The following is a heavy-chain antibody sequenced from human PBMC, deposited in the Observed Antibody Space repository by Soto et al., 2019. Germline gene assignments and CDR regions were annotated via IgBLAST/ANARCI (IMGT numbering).Heavy chain of an antibody. V-gene: IGHV4-39*07. Sequence: SETLSLTCTVSGGSISSSSYYWGWIRQPPGKGLEWIGSIYYSGSTYYNPSLKSRATISVDSSKNQFSLKLSSVTAADTALYYCATRPKSREWLPYFDYWSQGTLVTVSS. D-gene: IGHD6-19*01. CDR1: GGSISSSSYY. J-gene: IGHJ4*02. CDR3: ATRPKSREWLPYFDY. CDR2: IYYSGST.